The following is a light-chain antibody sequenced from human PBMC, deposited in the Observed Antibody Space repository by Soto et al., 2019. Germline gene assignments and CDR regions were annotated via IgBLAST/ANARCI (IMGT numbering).Light chain of an antibody. CDR2: DAS. CDR3: QQSYSTLWT. Sequence: DIRMAQSPSSLSASVGEXVTITRQASQDISNYLNWYQQKPGKAPKILIYDASNLETGVPSRFSGSGSGTDFTLTISSLQPEDFATYYCQQSYSTLWTFGQGTKVDI. CDR1: QDISNY. J-gene: IGKJ1*01. V-gene: IGKV1-39*01.